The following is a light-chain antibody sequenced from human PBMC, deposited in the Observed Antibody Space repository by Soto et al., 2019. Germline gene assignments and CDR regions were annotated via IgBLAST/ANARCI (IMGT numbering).Light chain of an antibody. CDR3: QQRRDWPLT. CDR2: DTS. Sequence: EIVLTQSPATLSLSPGERATLSCRASQSLGYYLAWFQQKHGQAPRLLIYDTSTRASGIPDRFSGSGSGTDFTLTISSLEPEDFAVYYCQQRRDWPLTFGGGTKVEIK. V-gene: IGKV3-11*01. J-gene: IGKJ4*01. CDR1: QSLGYY.